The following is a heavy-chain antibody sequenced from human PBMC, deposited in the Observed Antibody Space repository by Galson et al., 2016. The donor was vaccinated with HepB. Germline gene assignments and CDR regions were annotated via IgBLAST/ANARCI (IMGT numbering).Heavy chain of an antibody. V-gene: IGHV3-30*03. CDR2: ISSDGNNK. J-gene: IGHJ4*02. CDR3: ARGTHLDYDLRGAYRAPTDY. CDR1: GFTFSNFG. Sequence: SLRLSCAASGFTFSNFGMHWVRQAPGKGLEWVAIISSDGNNKYYADSVKGRFTISRDNAKNTLFLHMHSLRAEDTAVYYCARGTHLDYDLRGAYRAPTDYWGQGTLVTVSS. D-gene: IGHD3-3*01.